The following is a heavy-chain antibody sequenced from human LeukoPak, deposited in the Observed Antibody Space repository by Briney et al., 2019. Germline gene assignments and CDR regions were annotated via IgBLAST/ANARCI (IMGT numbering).Heavy chain of an antibody. CDR3: ARDDDRAREIDY. CDR2: IIPILNIT. Sequence: ASMKVSCKASRGTFSKYAISWVRQAPGQGLEWMGRIIPILNITHYAQKFQGRVTIAADKSTSTAYMELSSLRSEDTAVYYCARDDDRAREIDYWGQGTLVTVSS. V-gene: IGHV1-69*04. J-gene: IGHJ4*02. CDR1: RGTFSKYA. D-gene: IGHD3-22*01.